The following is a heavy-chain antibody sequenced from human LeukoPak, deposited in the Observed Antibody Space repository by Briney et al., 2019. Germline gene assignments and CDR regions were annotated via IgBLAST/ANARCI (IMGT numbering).Heavy chain of an antibody. CDR1: GGSISSSSYY. D-gene: IGHD3-16*01. V-gene: IGHV4-39*07. J-gene: IGHJ4*02. CDR2: IYHSGST. Sequence: SETLSLTCTVSGGSISSSSYYWGWIRRPPRKGLEWIGTIYHSGSTYYNPSLKSRVTISVDTSKNQFSLKLSSVTAADTAVYYCARRAYPYYFDFWGQGTLVTVSS. CDR3: ARRAYPYYFDF.